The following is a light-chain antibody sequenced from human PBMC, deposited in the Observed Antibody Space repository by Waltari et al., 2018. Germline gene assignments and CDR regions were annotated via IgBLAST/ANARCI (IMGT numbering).Light chain of an antibody. V-gene: IGLV8-61*01. CDR2: KAS. CDR3: LIYMGSGIWV. J-gene: IGLJ3*02. Sequence: QTVVTQEPSLSVSPGGTVTLTCALSSGSVSTTSYVSWYQQTPGQAPRTLVYKASARSSGVPDRFSGSILRNKAALTITGAQAEDDSDYYCLIYMGSGIWVFGGGTKLTVL. CDR1: SGSVSTTSY.